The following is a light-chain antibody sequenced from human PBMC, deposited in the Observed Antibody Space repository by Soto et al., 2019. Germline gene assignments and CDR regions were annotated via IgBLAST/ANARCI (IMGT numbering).Light chain of an antibody. Sequence: DIVMTQSPDSLAVSLGERATINCKSSQRVLYSSNNKNYLAWYQQKPGQPPKLLIYWASTRESGVPDRFSGSWSGTDFTLTISSLQAEDVAVYYCQQYYSTPWWTFGQGTKLEIK. J-gene: IGKJ2*02. CDR3: QQYYSTPWWT. CDR1: QRVLYSSNNKNY. CDR2: WAS. V-gene: IGKV4-1*01.